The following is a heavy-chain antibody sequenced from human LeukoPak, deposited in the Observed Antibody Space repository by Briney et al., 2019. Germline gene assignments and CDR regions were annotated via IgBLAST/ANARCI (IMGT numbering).Heavy chain of an antibody. CDR1: GGSISSGGY. J-gene: IGHJ4*02. D-gene: IGHD2-8*01. V-gene: IGHV4-31*03. Sequence: PSETLSLTCTVSGGSISSGGYWSWIRQHPEKGLEWIGYIHYTGNTYYNPSLKSRVSISVDMSQNQFSLNLNSVTAADTAVYFCAGIVLKEAAQSDFWGQGTLVTVSS. CDR3: AGIVLKEAAQSDF. CDR2: IHYTGNT.